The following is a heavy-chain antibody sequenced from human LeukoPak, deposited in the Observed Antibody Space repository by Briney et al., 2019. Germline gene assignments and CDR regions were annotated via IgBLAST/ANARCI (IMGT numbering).Heavy chain of an antibody. D-gene: IGHD1-26*01. Sequence: PGGSLRLSCAASGFTFSSYGMHWVRQAPGKGLEWVAVISYDGSNKYYADSVKGRFTISRDNSKNTLYLQMNSLRAEDTAVYYCAKDPIRAIVGATHFDYWGQGTLVTVSS. CDR1: GFTFSSYG. J-gene: IGHJ4*02. V-gene: IGHV3-30*18. CDR3: AKDPIRAIVGATHFDY. CDR2: ISYDGSNK.